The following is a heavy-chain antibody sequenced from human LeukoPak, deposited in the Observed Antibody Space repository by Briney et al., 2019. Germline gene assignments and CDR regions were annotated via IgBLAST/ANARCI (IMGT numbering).Heavy chain of an antibody. J-gene: IGHJ4*02. V-gene: IGHV4-61*01. D-gene: IGHD6-25*01. CDR3: ARGRKYSGADY. Sequence: SETLSLTCTVSGGSVSSGSYYWSWIRQPPGKGLEWIGYIYYSGSTNYNPSLKSRVTISVDTSKNQFSLKLSSVTAADTAVYYCARGRKYSGADYWGQGTLVTVSS. CDR1: GGSVSSGSYY. CDR2: IYYSGST.